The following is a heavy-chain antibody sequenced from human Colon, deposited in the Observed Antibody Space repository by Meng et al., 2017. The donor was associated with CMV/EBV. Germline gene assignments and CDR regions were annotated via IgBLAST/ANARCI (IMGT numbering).Heavy chain of an antibody. J-gene: IGHJ5*02. D-gene: IGHD6-13*01. CDR1: GFTFSNYW. V-gene: IGHV3-7*01. CDR2: IKQDGSES. Sequence: GESLKISCAASGFTFSNYWMSWVRQAPGKGLEWVANIKQDGSESYYVDSVKGRFTISRDNAKNSLYLQMNSLRAEDTAVYFCARLGAASGRYWFDPWGQGTLVTVSS. CDR3: ARLGAASGRYWFDP.